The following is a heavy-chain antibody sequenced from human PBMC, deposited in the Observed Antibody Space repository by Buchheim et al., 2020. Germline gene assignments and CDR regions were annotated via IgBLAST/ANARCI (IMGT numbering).Heavy chain of an antibody. CDR3: ARANNYDSSGYLLNWFDP. V-gene: IGHV4-31*03. CDR2: IYYSGST. CDR1: GGSISSGGYY. Sequence: QVQLQESGPGLVKRSQTLSLTCTVSGGSISSGGYYWSWIRQHPGKGLEWIGYIYYSGSTYYNPSLKSRVTISVDTSKNQFSLKLSSVTAADTAVYYCARANNYDSSGYLLNWFDPWGQGTL. D-gene: IGHD3-22*01. J-gene: IGHJ5*02.